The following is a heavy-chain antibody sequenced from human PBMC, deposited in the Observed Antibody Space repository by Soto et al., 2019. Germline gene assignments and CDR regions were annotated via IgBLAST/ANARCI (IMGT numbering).Heavy chain of an antibody. CDR3: TTGAYSYGSDFYYYAMDV. CDR2: IKSKTDGGTT. Sequence: EVQLVESGGGLVQPGGSLRLSCAASGFTFSNAWMSWVRQAPGKGLEWVGRIKSKTDGGTTDYAAPVKGRFTISRDDSKNTLYLQMNSLKTEDTAVYYCTTGAYSYGSDFYYYAMDVWGQGTTVTVSS. D-gene: IGHD5-18*01. CDR1: GFTFSNAW. V-gene: IGHV3-15*01. J-gene: IGHJ6*02.